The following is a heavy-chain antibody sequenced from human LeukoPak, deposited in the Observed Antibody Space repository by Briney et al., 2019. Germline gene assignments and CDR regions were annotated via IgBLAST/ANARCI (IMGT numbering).Heavy chain of an antibody. CDR1: GYTFTSYG. D-gene: IGHD2-15*01. V-gene: IGHV1-18*01. J-gene: IGHJ4*02. Sequence: AASVKVSCKASGYTFTSYGISWVRQAPGQGLEWMGWINPNSGATNYAQTFQGRVTMTTDTSVSTAYMDLGGLRSDDTAMYYCATVPHYSSGFDFWGQGTLVTVSS. CDR2: INPNSGAT. CDR3: ATVPHYSSGFDF.